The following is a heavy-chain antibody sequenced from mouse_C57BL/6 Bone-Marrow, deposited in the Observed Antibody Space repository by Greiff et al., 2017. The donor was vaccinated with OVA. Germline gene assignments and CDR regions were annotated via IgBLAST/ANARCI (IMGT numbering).Heavy chain of an antibody. CDR1: GYTFTSYW. CDR3: ARNHNYAMDY. V-gene: IGHV1-64*01. CDR2: IHPNSCST. Sequence: QVQLQQPGAELVKPGASVKLSCKASGYTFTSYWMHWVKQRPGQGLEWIGMIHPNSCSTNYNEKFKSKATLTVDKSYSTAYMQLSSLTSEDTAFYYCARNHNYAMDYWGQGTTVTVSS. J-gene: IGHJ4*01.